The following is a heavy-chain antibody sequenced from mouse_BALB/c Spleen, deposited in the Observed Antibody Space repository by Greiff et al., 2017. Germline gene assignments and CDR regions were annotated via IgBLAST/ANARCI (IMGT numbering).Heavy chain of an antibody. Sequence: EVKVEESGGGLVQPGGSMKLSCVASGFTFSNYWMNWVRQSPEKGLEWVAEIRLKSNNYATHYAESVKGRFTISRDDSKSSVYLQMNNLRAEDTGIYYCTRGTTATSPMDYWGQGTSVTVSS. CDR3: TRGTTATSPMDY. J-gene: IGHJ4*01. CDR1: GFTFSNYW. D-gene: IGHD1-2*01. CDR2: IRLKSNNYAT. V-gene: IGHV6-6*02.